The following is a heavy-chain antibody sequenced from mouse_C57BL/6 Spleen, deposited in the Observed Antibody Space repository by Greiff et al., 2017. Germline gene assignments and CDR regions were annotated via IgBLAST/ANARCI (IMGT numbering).Heavy chain of an antibody. J-gene: IGHJ1*03. CDR1: GFTFTDYY. D-gene: IGHD1-1*01. V-gene: IGHV7-3*01. CDR3: ARYNGSRYWYFDV. Sequence: EVQLQESGGGLVQPGGSLSLSCAASGFTFTDYYMSWVRQPPGKALEWLGFIRNKANGYTTEYSASVKGRFTISRDNSQSILYLQMNALRAEDSATYYCARYNGSRYWYFDVWGTGTTVTVSS. CDR2: IRNKANGYTT.